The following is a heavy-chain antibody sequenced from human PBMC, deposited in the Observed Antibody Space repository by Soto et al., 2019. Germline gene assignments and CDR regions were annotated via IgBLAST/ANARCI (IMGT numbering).Heavy chain of an antibody. CDR1: GGSISSYY. D-gene: IGHD3-10*01. Sequence: PSETLSLTCTVSGGSISSYYWSWIRQPPGKGLEWIGYIYYSGSTNYNPSLKSRVTISVDTSKNQLSLKLSSVTAADTAVYYCARGRAIERYTGSRFGELFSYWGQGTLVTVSS. CDR2: IYYSGST. J-gene: IGHJ4*02. CDR3: ARGRAIERYTGSRFGELFSY. V-gene: IGHV4-59*08.